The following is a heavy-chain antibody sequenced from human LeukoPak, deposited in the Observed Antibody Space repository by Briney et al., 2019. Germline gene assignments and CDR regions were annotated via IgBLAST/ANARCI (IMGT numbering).Heavy chain of an antibody. CDR1: GFTFDDDG. Sequence: GGSLRLSCAASGFTFDDDGMSWARQAPGKGLEWVSGINWNGGRTGYADSVKGRFTISRGNAKNSLYLQMNSLRAEDTALYYCARNAGGAAAGDFDYWGQGTLVTVSS. V-gene: IGHV3-20*04. CDR2: INWNGGRT. J-gene: IGHJ4*02. D-gene: IGHD6-13*01. CDR3: ARNAGGAAAGDFDY.